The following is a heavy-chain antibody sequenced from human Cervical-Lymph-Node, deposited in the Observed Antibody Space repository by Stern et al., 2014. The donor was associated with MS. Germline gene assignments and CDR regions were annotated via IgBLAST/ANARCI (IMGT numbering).Heavy chain of an antibody. D-gene: IGHD5-18*01. V-gene: IGHV2-5*02. J-gene: IGHJ4*02. Sequence: QITLKESGPTLVQPTQTLTLTCTFSGFSLSTSGVGVGWIRQPPGKALEWIALIYGDDDKRYSPSRKSRLTITKDTSKNQVVLTMTNMDPVDTATYYCAHGLEIRLWAAYWGQGTLVTVSS. CDR3: AHGLEIRLWAAY. CDR1: GFSLSTSGVG. CDR2: IYGDDDK.